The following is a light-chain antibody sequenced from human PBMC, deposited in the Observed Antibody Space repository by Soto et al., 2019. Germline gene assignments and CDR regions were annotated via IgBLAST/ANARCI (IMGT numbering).Light chain of an antibody. CDR3: CSYAGSTTYV. CDR2: EGN. V-gene: IGLV2-23*01. CDR1: SSDVGSYNL. J-gene: IGLJ1*01. Sequence: SALTQPASVSGSPGQSITISCTGTSSDVGSYNLVSWFQQHPGKAPKPIIYEGNKRPSGISNRFSGSKSGNTASLTISGLQAEDEADYYCCSYAGSTTYVFGTGTKVTVL.